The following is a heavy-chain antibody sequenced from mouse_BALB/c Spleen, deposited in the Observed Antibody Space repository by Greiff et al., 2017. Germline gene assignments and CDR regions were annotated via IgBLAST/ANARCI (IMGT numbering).Heavy chain of an antibody. V-gene: IGHV3-2*02. J-gene: IGHJ4*01. Sequence: EVKVEESGPGLVKPSQSLSLTCTVTGYSITSDYAWNWIRQFPGNKLEWMGYISYSGSTSYNPSLKSRISITRDTSKNQFFLQLNSVTTEDTATYYCARWGARAYAMDYWGQGTSVTVSS. CDR2: ISYSGST. CDR1: GYSITSDYA. D-gene: IGHD3-1*01. CDR3: ARWGARAYAMDY.